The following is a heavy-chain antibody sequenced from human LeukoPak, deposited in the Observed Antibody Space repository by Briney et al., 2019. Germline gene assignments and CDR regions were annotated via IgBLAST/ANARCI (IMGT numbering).Heavy chain of an antibody. CDR3: AKDGVYDFWSGYYYYYYYMDV. J-gene: IGHJ6*03. CDR1: GYSIRRGYY. V-gene: IGHV4-38-2*02. D-gene: IGHD3-3*01. CDR2: IYHSGST. Sequence: SETLSLTCTVSGYSIRRGYYWGWIRQAPGKGLEWIGGIYHSGSTYYNPSLKSLVTISVDTSKNQFSLKLSSVTAADTAVYYCAKDGVYDFWSGYYYYYYYMDVWGKGTTVTVSS.